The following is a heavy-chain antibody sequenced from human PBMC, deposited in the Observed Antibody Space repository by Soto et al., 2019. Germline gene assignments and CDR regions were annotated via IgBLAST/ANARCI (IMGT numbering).Heavy chain of an antibody. V-gene: IGHV1-46*03. CDR2: INPDSGST. Sequence: QVQLVQSGAEVKKPGASGRVSCKAVGYSFTTYYMHWVRQAPGQGLEWMGVINPDSGSTTYLQKFQGRVTMTRDTSTSTVYMELSSLTSEDTAMYYCSREPRMEVELPISCDYWGQGTLVTVSS. D-gene: IGHD2-15*01. J-gene: IGHJ4*02. CDR1: GYSFTTYY. CDR3: SREPRMEVELPISCDY.